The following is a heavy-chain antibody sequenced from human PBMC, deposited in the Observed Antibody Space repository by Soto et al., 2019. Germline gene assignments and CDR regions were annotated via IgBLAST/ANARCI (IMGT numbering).Heavy chain of an antibody. Sequence: HVPLQESVPGLVTPSETLSLSCTVSGGSLSSYYWSWIRQTPEKGLEWLGYVNDNWGSNYNPSLESRVAISLDTSKSQSALKLTSVTATDTGVYYCVRQGFGALHGLVAVWGQGTTVTVSS. D-gene: IGHD3-10*01. J-gene: IGHJ6*02. CDR1: GGSLSSYY. CDR3: VRQGFGALHGLVAV. CDR2: VNDNWGS. V-gene: IGHV4-59*08.